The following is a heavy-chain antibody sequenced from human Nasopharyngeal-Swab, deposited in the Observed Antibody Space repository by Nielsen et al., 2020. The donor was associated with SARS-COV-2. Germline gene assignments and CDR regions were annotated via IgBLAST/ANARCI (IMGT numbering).Heavy chain of an antibody. CDR3: AKDESGYYYDSSGYIDY. Sequence: GGSLRLSCAASGFTFSSYGMHWVRQAPGKGLEWVAVISYDGSNKYYADSVKGRFTISRDNSKNTLYLQMNSLRAEDTAAYYCAKDESGYYYDSSGYIDYWGQGTLVTVSS. J-gene: IGHJ4*02. D-gene: IGHD3-22*01. CDR1: GFTFSSYG. V-gene: IGHV3-30*18. CDR2: ISYDGSNK.